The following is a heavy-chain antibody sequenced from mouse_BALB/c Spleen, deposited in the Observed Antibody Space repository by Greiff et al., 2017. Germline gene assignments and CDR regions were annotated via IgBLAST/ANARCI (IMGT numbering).Heavy chain of an antibody. D-gene: IGHD4-1*01. Sequence: QVQLKQSGPELVKPGASVRISCKASGYTFTSYYIHWVKQRPGQGLEWIGWIYPGNVNTKYNEKFKGKATLTADKSSSTAYMQLSSLTSEDSAVYFCARANWDLYWYFDVWGAGTTVTVSS. CDR1: GYTFTSYY. CDR2: IYPGNVNT. V-gene: IGHV1S56*01. J-gene: IGHJ1*01. CDR3: ARANWDLYWYFDV.